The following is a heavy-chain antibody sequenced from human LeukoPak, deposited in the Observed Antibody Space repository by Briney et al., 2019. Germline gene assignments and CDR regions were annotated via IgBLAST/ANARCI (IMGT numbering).Heavy chain of an antibody. D-gene: IGHD2-2*01. Sequence: GGSLRLSCVASGFNFGSHAMHWVRQAPGKGLEWVAVIWYDGSNKYYADSVKGRFTISRDNSKNTLYLQMNSLRAEDTAVYYCARDHIVVVPGYTYYGMDVWGQGTTVTVSS. J-gene: IGHJ6*02. CDR1: GFNFGSHA. CDR2: IWYDGSNK. CDR3: ARDHIVVVPGYTYYGMDV. V-gene: IGHV3-33*01.